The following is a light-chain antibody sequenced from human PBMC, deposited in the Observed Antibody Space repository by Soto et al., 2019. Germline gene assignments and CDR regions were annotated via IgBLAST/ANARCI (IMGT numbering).Light chain of an antibody. CDR2: GAS. J-gene: IGKJ4*01. CDR1: QSVYSG. V-gene: IGKV3-15*01. CDR3: QQYNNWPLT. Sequence: EIVMTQSPATLSVSPGKRATLSCRASQSVYSGLAWYQLKPGQAPRLLMYGASSRATGIPARFSGSGSGTEFTLTISSLQSEDFAVYYCQQYNNWPLTFGGGTKVEIK.